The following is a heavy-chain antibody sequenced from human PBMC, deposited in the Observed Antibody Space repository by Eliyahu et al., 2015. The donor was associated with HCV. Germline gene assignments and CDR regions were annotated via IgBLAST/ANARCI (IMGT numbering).Heavy chain of an antibody. CDR3: TTGSGYYYYYYYGMDV. D-gene: IGHD3-3*01. CDR1: GFTFSNAW. V-gene: IGHV3-15*07. J-gene: IGHJ6*02. CDR2: IKSKTDGGTT. Sequence: EVQLVESGGGLVKPGGSLRLSCAASGFTFSNAWMNWVRQAPGKGLEWVGRIKSKTDGGTTDYAAPVKGRFTISRDDSKNTLYLQMNSLKTEDTAVYYCTTGSGYYYYYYYGMDVWGQGTTVTVSS.